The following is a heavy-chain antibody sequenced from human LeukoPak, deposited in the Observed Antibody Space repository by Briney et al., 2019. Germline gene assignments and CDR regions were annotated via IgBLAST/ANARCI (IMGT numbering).Heavy chain of an antibody. CDR3: ARLGYSYGYQFDY. CDR2: IYYSGST. CDR1: GGSISNSSYY. Sequence: SETLSLTCTVSGGSISNSSYYWGWIRQPPGKGLEWIGTIYYSGSTYYNPSLKSRVTMSVDTPKNQFSLKLSSLTAADTAVYYCARLGYSYGYQFDYWGQGTLVTVSS. D-gene: IGHD5-18*01. J-gene: IGHJ4*02. V-gene: IGHV4-39*01.